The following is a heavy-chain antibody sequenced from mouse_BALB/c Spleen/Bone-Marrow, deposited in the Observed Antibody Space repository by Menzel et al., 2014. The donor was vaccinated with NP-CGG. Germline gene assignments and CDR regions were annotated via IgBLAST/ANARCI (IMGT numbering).Heavy chain of an antibody. CDR3: ARTPGVLYFFDY. V-gene: IGHV1-9*01. CDR2: ILPESGST. Sequence: QVQLQQSGAELMKPGASVKISCKSSGYTFSSYWIEWVKQRPGHGLEWIGEILPESGSTNYNEKFRGKATFTADTSSNTAYMQLSSLTSEDSAAYYCARTPGVLYFFDYWGQGTTLTVSS. CDR1: GYTFSSYW. J-gene: IGHJ2*01.